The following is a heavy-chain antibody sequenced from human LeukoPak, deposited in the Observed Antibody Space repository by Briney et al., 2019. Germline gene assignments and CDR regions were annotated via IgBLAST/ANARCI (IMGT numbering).Heavy chain of an antibody. D-gene: IGHD3-22*01. CDR3: AKDHMIVVVLGAFDI. J-gene: IGHJ3*02. CDR1: GFTFSSYA. Sequence: GGSLRLSCAASGFTFSSYAMSWVRQAPGKGLEWVSAISGSGGSTYYADSVKGRFTISGDNSKNTLYLQMNSLRAEDTAVYYCAKDHMIVVVLGAFDIWGQGTMVTVSS. V-gene: IGHV3-23*01. CDR2: ISGSGGST.